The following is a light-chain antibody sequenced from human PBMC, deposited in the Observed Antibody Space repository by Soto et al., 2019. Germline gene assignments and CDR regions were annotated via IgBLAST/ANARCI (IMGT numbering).Light chain of an antibody. CDR2: DAS. Sequence: DIQMTQSPSTLSASVGDRVTVTCRASQTIGSWLAWYQQKPGRAPKLLIFDASSLESGVPSRFSGNGSGTEFTPTISSLQPDDFATYYCQHYNSYSEAFGQGTKVDIK. CDR1: QTIGSW. V-gene: IGKV1-5*01. CDR3: QHYNSYSEA. J-gene: IGKJ1*01.